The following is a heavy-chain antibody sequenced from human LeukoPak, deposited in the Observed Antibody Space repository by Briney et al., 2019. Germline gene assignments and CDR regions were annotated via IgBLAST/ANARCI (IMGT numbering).Heavy chain of an antibody. CDR3: ANGDYGEFDY. CDR2: ISSSSSYI. D-gene: IGHD4-17*01. V-gene: IGHV3-21*01. J-gene: IGHJ4*02. Sequence: GGSLRLSCAASGFTFSSYSMNWVRQAPGKGLEWVSSISSSSSYIYYADSVKGRFTISRDNSKNTLYLQMNSLRAEDTAVYYCANGDYGEFDYWGQGTLVTVSS. CDR1: GFTFSSYS.